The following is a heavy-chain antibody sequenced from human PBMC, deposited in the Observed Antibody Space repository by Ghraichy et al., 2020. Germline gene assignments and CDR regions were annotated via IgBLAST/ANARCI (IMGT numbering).Heavy chain of an antibody. V-gene: IGHV3-53*01. Sequence: GGSLRLSYVAAGFTVSSKYMTWVRQAPGKGLEWVSVIYTGDITDYADSVKGRFTISRDNSKNTLSLQMNSLRAEDTAVYYCAGESSGYYYGGEGGMDVWGQGTTVTVSS. J-gene: IGHJ6*02. CDR2: IYTGDIT. CDR1: GFTVSSKY. D-gene: IGHD3-22*01. CDR3: AGESSGYYYGGEGGMDV.